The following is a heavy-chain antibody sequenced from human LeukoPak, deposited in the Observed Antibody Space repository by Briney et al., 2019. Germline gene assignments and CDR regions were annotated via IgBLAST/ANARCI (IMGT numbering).Heavy chain of an antibody. CDR1: GGTFSSYG. CDR2: IIPIFGTP. V-gene: IGHV1-69*13. CDR3: ARGSGTITMVRGVSYGMDV. D-gene: IGHD3-10*01. Sequence: SVKVSCKASGGTFSSYGISWARQAPGQGLEWMGGIIPIFGTPNYAQKFQGRVTITADESTSTAYMELSSLRSEDTAVYYCARGSGTITMVRGVSYGMDVWGQGTTVTVSS. J-gene: IGHJ6*02.